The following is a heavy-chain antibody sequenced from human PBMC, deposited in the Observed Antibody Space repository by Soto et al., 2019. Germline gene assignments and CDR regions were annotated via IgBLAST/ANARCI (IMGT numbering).Heavy chain of an antibody. J-gene: IGHJ4*02. CDR3: ARSRVGASSPSDV. Sequence: QVQLQESGPGVVKASQTLSLTCTVSGYSISRGGYYWGWVRQHPGKGLEWIGYIYYDGATFYNPSLKSRIIISSDKSKNMFFLRLNSVTATDTAVYYCARSRVGASSPSDVWGQGKSVAVSS. V-gene: IGHV4-31*03. CDR2: IYYDGAT. CDR1: GYSISRGGYY. D-gene: IGHD3-16*01.